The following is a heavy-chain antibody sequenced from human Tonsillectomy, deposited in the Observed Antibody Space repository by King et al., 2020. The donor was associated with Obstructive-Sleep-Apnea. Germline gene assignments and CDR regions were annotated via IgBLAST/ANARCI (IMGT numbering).Heavy chain of an antibody. CDR3: ATSIVTTVGGVFDI. Sequence: VQLVESGAEVKKPGESLKISCKTSGYTFTKYWIGWVRQVPGKGLEWMGMIYPGDSDTRYGPSFQGQVTISDDKYISTTFVQWSSLKASDTAMYYCATSIVTTVGGVFDIWGQGTMVTVSS. CDR2: IYPGDSDT. V-gene: IGHV5-51*01. D-gene: IGHD2-8*02. J-gene: IGHJ3*02. CDR1: GYTFTKYW.